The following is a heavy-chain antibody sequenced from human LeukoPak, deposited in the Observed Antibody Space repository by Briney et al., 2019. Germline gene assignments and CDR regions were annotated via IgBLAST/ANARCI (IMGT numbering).Heavy chain of an antibody. D-gene: IGHD2-2*01. CDR3: ARDMGYCYSSSCSGSGT. CDR2: ISAYNGNT. CDR1: GYTFTSYG. J-gene: IGHJ5*02. V-gene: IGHV1-18*01. Sequence: GASVKVSCKASGYTFTSYGISWVRQAPGQGLEWMGWISAYNGNTNYAQKLQGRVTMTTDTSTSTAYMELRSLRSDDTAVYYCARDMGYCYSSSCSGSGTWGQGTLVTVSS.